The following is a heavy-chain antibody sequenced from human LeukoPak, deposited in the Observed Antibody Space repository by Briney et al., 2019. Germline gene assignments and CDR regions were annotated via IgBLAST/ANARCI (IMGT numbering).Heavy chain of an antibody. CDR1: GFTVSSNY. Sequence: GGSLRLSCAASGFTVSSNYMSWVRQAPGKGLEWVSVIYSGGSTYYADSVKGRFTICRDNSKNTLYLQMNSLRAEDTAVYYCARGNYYDSSGYYYDYYYYMDVWGKGTTVTVSS. D-gene: IGHD3-22*01. J-gene: IGHJ6*03. V-gene: IGHV3-53*01. CDR3: ARGNYYDSSGYYYDYYYYMDV. CDR2: IYSGGST.